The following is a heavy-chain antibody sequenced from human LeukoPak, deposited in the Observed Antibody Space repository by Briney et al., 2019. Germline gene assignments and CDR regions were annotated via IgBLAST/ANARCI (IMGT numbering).Heavy chain of an antibody. Sequence: GGSLRLSCAASGFTVSSNYMSWVRQAPGKGLEWVSVIYSGGSTYYADSVKGRFTISRDNSKNTLYLQMNSLRAEDTAVYYCARIRGEVAAAGTPYNWFDPWGQGTLVTVSS. CDR3: ARIRGEVAAAGTPYNWFDP. CDR1: GFTVSSNY. D-gene: IGHD6-13*01. J-gene: IGHJ5*02. CDR2: IYSGGST. V-gene: IGHV3-53*01.